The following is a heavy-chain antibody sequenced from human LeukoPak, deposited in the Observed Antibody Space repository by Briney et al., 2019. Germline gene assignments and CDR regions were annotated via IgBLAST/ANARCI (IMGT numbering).Heavy chain of an antibody. V-gene: IGHV4-59*01. CDR3: ARVGDSSSEIDN. J-gene: IGHJ4*02. Sequence: PSETLSLTCTVSGGSISSYYWSWIRQPPGKGLEWIGYIYYSGSTNYNPSLKSRVTISVDTSKNQFSLKLSSVTAADTAVYYCARVGDSSSEIDNWGQGTLSIVSS. CDR1: GGSISSYY. CDR2: IYYSGST. D-gene: IGHD6-13*01.